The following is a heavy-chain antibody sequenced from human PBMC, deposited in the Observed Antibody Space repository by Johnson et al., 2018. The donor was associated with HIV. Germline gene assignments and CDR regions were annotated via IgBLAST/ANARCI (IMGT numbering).Heavy chain of an antibody. V-gene: IGHV3-20*04. CDR3: AKDSSFSYYYSDAFDI. CDR2: INWNGGST. J-gene: IGHJ3*02. CDR1: GFTFDDHG. D-gene: IGHD3-10*01. Sequence: VQLVESGGGVVRPGGSLRLSCAASGFTFDDHGMNWVRQPPGKGLEWVSSINWNGGSTDYADSVRGRFTLSRDNAKNSLYLQMNSLRAEDTAVYYCAKDSSFSYYYSDAFDIWGQGTMVTVSS.